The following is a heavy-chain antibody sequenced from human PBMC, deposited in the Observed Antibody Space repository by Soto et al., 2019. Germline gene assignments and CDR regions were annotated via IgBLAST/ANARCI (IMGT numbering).Heavy chain of an antibody. CDR1: GDTFSRSS. J-gene: IGHJ5*02. V-gene: IGHV1-69*02. CDR2: IVPMYGIA. D-gene: IGHD4-17*01. CDR3: ASALHDFGDDIGDWFNP. Sequence: QVQLVQSGAEVKKPGSSVKVSCKASGDTFSRSSIHWVRQAPGQGLEWMGRIVPMYGIADYAQKFQGRLTITADKSTTTAYMDLSSLGSEDTAVYYCASALHDFGDDIGDWFNPWGQGTRLTVSS.